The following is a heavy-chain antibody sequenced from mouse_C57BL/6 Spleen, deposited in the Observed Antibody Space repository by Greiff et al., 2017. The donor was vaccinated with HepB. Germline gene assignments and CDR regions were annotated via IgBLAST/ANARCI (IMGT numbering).Heavy chain of an antibody. CDR2: IWSGGST. J-gene: IGHJ2*01. Sequence: QVQLQQSGPGLVQPSQSLSITCTVSGFSFTSYGVHWVRQSPGKGLEWLGVIWSGGSTDYNAAFMSRLSITKDNSKSQVILIRNRLQADDTAIYYCAKRGRDESFDYWGQGTTLTVSS. V-gene: IGHV2-5*01. CDR1: GFSFTSYG. CDR3: AKRGRDESFDY. D-gene: IGHD3-3*01.